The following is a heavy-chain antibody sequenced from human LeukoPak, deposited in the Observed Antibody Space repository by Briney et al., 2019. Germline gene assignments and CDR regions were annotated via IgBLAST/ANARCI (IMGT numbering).Heavy chain of an antibody. CDR3: AKALSASGYYPYDY. CDR2: ISGSGHST. J-gene: IGHJ4*02. D-gene: IGHD3-22*01. V-gene: IGHV3-23*01. Sequence: PGGSLRLSCAASGFTFTSYGMSWVRQTPGKGLEWVSSISGSGHSTYYADSVRGRFTISRDNSKNTLYLQMNSLRAEDTAVYYCAKALSASGYYPYDYWGQGTLVTVSS. CDR1: GFTFTSYG.